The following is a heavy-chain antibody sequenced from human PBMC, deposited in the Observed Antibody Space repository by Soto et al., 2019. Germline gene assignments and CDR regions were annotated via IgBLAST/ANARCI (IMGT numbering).Heavy chain of an antibody. V-gene: IGHV4-34*01. Sequence: QVQLQQWGAGLLKPSETLSLTCAVYGGSFSGYYWSWIRQPPGKGLEWIGEINHSGSTNYNPSLKSRVTISVDTSKNQFSLKLSSVTAADTAVYYCARGAFGASYGMDVWGQGTTVTVPS. J-gene: IGHJ6*02. CDR3: ARGAFGASYGMDV. D-gene: IGHD3-10*01. CDR2: INHSGST. CDR1: GGSFSGYY.